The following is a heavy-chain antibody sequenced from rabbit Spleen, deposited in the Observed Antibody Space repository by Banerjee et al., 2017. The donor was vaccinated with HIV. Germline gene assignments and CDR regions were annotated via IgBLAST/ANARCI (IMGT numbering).Heavy chain of an antibody. D-gene: IGHD1-1*01. V-gene: IGHV1S45*01. J-gene: IGHJ4*01. Sequence: QEQLEESGGDLVQPEGSLTLTCKASGVSLHDKDVMCWVRQAPGKGLEWIACINIVTGKSVYARWAKGRFTMSRTSSTTVTLQMTSLTAADTATYFCARDLVAVIGWNFNLWGPGTLVTVS. CDR1: GVSLHDKDV. CDR3: ARDLVAVIGWNFNL. CDR2: INIVTGKS.